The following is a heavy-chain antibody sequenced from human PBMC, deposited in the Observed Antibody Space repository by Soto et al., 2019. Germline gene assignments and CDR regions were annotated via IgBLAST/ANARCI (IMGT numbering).Heavy chain of an antibody. V-gene: IGHV7-4-1*01. D-gene: IGHD6-19*01. CDR3: ARDIRSGSYDY. J-gene: IGHJ4*02. CDR1: GFTFTSYS. CDR2: ISTSTGIP. Sequence: QVQLVQSGSELKEPGASVKVSCKASGFTFTSYSINWVRQAPGQGLEWMGYISTSTGIPSYAQGFMGRFVFSLDTSVTTTYQQIYSLQAEDTAVYYCARDIRSGSYDYWGQGTLISVSS.